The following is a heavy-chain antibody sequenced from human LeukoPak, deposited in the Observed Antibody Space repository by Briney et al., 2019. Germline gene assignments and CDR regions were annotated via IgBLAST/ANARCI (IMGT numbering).Heavy chain of an antibody. V-gene: IGHV4-59*08. D-gene: IGHD5-24*01. J-gene: IGHJ4*02. CDR3: AKLVRGDGYSYFDY. Sequence: SETLYLTCTVSGGSISSYYWSWIRQPPGKGLEWIGDIFYSGSTNYNPSLKSRVTISVDTSKNHFSLKLSSVTAADTAVYYCAKLVRGDGYSYFDYWGQGTLVTVSS. CDR1: GGSISSYY. CDR2: IFYSGST.